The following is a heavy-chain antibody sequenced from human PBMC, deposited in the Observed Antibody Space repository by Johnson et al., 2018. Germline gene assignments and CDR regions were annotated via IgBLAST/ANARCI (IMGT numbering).Heavy chain of an antibody. J-gene: IGHJ4*02. CDR3: TKLSVVVVITDVSF. V-gene: IGHV3-23*01. Sequence: VQSGGSLRLSCAASGFTFNTYAMSWVRQAPGKGLEWVSAISGSGGSTDYADAVKGRFTISRDNSKNTLYLQMSSLRAEDTAVYYCTKLSVVVVITDVSFWGQGTLVIVSS. CDR1: GFTFNTYA. D-gene: IGHD3-22*01. CDR2: ISGSGGST.